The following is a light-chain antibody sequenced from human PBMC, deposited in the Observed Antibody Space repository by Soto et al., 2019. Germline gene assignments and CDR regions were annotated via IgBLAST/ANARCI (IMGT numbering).Light chain of an antibody. Sequence: QSVLTQPPSASGTPGQRVDISCSGSNSNIGSNHVNWYQQLPGTAPKLLIYGNNQRPSGVPDRFSGSRSGTSASLAISGLQSEDEADYYCAAWDDSLNGHVVFGGGTQLTVL. CDR2: GNN. CDR3: AAWDDSLNGHVV. V-gene: IGLV1-44*01. CDR1: NSNIGSNH. J-gene: IGLJ2*01.